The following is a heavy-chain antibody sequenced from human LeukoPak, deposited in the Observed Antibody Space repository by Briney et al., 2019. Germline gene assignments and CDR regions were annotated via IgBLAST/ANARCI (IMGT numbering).Heavy chain of an antibody. CDR2: ISSSSSYI. CDR3: ARDPKTFTILGVVIPPDY. J-gene: IGHJ4*02. V-gene: IGHV3-21*01. CDR1: GFTFSSYS. Sequence: KSGGSLRLSCAASGFTFSSYSMNWVRQAPGKGLEWVSSISSSSSYIYYADSVKGRFTISRDNSKNTLYLQMNSLRAEDTAVYYCARDPKTFTILGVVIPPDYWGQGTLVTVSS. D-gene: IGHD3-3*01.